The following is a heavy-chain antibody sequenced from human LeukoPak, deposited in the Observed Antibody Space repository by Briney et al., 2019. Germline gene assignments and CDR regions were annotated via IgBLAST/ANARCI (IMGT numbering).Heavy chain of an antibody. D-gene: IGHD3-16*02. CDR1: GGPFSGYY. CDR3: ARGYHYDYVWGSYLSVYFDY. V-gene: IGHV4-34*01. Sequence: PSETLSLTCAVYGGPFSGYYWSWIRQPPGKGLEWIGDITHSGSTNYNPSLKSRVTISVDTSKNQFSLKLSSVTAADTAVYYCARGYHYDYVWGSYLSVYFDYWGQGTLVTVSS. CDR2: ITHSGST. J-gene: IGHJ4*02.